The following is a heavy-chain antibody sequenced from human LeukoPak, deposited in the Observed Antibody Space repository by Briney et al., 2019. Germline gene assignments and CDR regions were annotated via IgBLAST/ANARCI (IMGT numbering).Heavy chain of an antibody. CDR1: GGSISSGCYY. D-gene: IGHD3-22*01. J-gene: IGHJ4*02. Sequence: PSETLSLTCTVSGGSISSGCYYWTWIRQPAGKGLEWIGRLYSSGSTNYNPSLKSRVSISVDTSKNQFSLKLSSVTAADTAVYYCATEGGPDYYDRSGYYGVDYWGQGTLVTVSS. CDR2: LYSSGST. CDR3: ATEGGPDYYDRSGYYGVDY. V-gene: IGHV4-61*02.